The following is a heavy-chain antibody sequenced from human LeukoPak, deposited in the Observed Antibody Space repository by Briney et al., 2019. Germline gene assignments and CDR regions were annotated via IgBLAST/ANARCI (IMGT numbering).Heavy chain of an antibody. V-gene: IGHV1-24*01. D-gene: IGHD3-10*01. CDR3: ATPMVRGVTPTSFDY. CDR2: FDPEDGET. Sequence: GASVKVSCKVSGYTLTELSMHWVRQAPGKGLEWMGGFDPEDGETIYAQKFQGRVTMTEDTSTDTAYMELSRLRSEDTAVYYCATPMVRGVTPTSFDYWGQGTLVTVSS. CDR1: GYTLTELS. J-gene: IGHJ4*02.